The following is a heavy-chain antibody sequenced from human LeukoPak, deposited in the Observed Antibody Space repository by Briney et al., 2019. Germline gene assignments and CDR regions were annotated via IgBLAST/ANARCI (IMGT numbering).Heavy chain of an antibody. CDR2: IYSGGST. V-gene: IGHV3-66*01. CDR3: ARVGCSGGSCYSDY. D-gene: IGHD2-15*01. Sequence: GGSLRLSCAASGFTVSSNYMSWVRQAPGKGLEWVSVIYSGGSTYYADSVKGRFSISRDNSKNTLYLQMGSLRAEDMAVYYCARVGCSGGSCYSDYWGQGTLVTVSS. CDR1: GFTVSSNY. J-gene: IGHJ4*02.